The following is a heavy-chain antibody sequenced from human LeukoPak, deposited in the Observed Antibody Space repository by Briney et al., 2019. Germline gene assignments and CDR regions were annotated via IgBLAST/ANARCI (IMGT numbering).Heavy chain of an antibody. D-gene: IGHD6-13*01. CDR1: GYSFTNYW. V-gene: IGHV5-51*01. J-gene: IGHJ4*02. CDR3: ASSSNSWYLFDY. CDR2: IYSGDSDT. Sequence: GESLKISCKGSGYSFTNYWMGRVRQMPGKALEWMGIIYSGDSDTRYSPSFQGHVTISADKSISTAYLHWSSLEASDTAMYYCASSSNSWYLFDYWGQGTLVTVSS.